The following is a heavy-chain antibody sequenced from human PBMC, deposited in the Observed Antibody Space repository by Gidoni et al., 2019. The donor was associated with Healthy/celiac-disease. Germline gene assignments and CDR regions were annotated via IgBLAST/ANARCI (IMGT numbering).Heavy chain of an antibody. CDR3: ARRAIFGVVRRGQNDFDY. J-gene: IGHJ4*02. D-gene: IGHD3-3*01. CDR1: GRSFSAYY. V-gene: IGHV4-34*01. Sequence: QVQLQQWCAGLLNPSETLSLTCALYGRSFSAYYWTWIRQPPGKGVEWIGEINHSGSTNYNPSLKSRVTISVDTSKNQFSLKLSYVTAAETDVYYCARRAIFGVVRRGQNDFDYWGQGTLVTVSS. CDR2: INHSGST.